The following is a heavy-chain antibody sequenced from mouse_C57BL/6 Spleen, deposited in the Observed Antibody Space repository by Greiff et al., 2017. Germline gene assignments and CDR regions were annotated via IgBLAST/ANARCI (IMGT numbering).Heavy chain of an antibody. CDR3: ARGNYYGSSYGYFDV. CDR1: GYTFTTYP. Sequence: VKVVESGAELVKPGASVKMSCKASGYTFTTYPIEWMKQNHGKSLEWIGNFHPYNDDTKYNEKFKGKATLTVEKSSSTVYLELSRLTSDDSAVYYCARGNYYGSSYGYFDVWGTGTTVTVSS. D-gene: IGHD1-1*01. V-gene: IGHV1-47*01. J-gene: IGHJ1*03. CDR2: FHPYNDDT.